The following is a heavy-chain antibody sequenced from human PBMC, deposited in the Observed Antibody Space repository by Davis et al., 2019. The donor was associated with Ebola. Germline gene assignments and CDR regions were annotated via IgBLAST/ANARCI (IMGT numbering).Heavy chain of an antibody. CDR3: ARLCSSSCPNDY. Sequence: ASVKVSCKAVGDTLTSYAMTWVRQAPAQGLEWMGRINPNSGGTNYAQKFQGRVTMTRDTSISTAYMELSRLRYDDTAMYYCARLCSSSCPNDYWGQGTLVTVSS. CDR2: INPNSGGT. CDR1: GDTLTSYA. D-gene: IGHD6-13*01. V-gene: IGHV1-2*06. J-gene: IGHJ4*02.